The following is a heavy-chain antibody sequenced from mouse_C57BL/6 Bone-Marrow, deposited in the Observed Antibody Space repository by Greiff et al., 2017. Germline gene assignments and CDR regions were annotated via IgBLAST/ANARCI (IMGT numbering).Heavy chain of an antibody. V-gene: IGHV5-6*01. J-gene: IGHJ2*01. CDR2: ISSGGSYT. CDR3: ASNYYGSSYDY. D-gene: IGHD1-1*01. Sequence: EVQLVESGGDLVKPGGSLKLSCAASGFTFSRYGMSWVRQTPDKRLEWVATISSGGSYTYYPDSVKGRFTISRDNAKNTLYLQMSSLKSEDTAMYYCASNYYGSSYDYWGQGTTLTVSS. CDR1: GFTFSRYG.